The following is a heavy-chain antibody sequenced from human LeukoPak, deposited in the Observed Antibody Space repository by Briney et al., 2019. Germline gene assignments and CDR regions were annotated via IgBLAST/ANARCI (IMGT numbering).Heavy chain of an antibody. CDR1: GFTFSSYG. CDR3: AADCSGGSCYTGY. J-gene: IGHJ4*02. D-gene: IGHD2-15*01. V-gene: IGHV3-21*01. CDR2: ISSSSTYI. Sequence: PGRSLRLSCAASGFTFSSYGMNWVRQAPGKGLEWVSSISSSSTYIYYADSVKGRFTISRDNAKNSLFLQMNSLRAEDTAVYYCAADCSGGSCYTGYWGQGTLVTVSS.